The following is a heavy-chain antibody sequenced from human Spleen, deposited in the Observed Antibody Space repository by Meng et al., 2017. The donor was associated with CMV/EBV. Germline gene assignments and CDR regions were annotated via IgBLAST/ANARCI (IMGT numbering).Heavy chain of an antibody. Sequence: SGYTFPSYGISWVRQAPGQGLEWMGWISAYNGNTNYAQKLQGRVTMTTDTSTSTAYMELRSLRSDDTAVYYCARDMVRGVRGWFDPWGQGTLVTVSS. V-gene: IGHV1-18*01. J-gene: IGHJ5*02. CDR3: ARDMVRGVRGWFDP. CDR2: ISAYNGNT. D-gene: IGHD3-10*01. CDR1: GYTFPSYG.